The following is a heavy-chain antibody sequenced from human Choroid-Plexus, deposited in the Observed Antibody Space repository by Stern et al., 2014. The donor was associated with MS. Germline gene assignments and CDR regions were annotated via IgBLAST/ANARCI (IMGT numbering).Heavy chain of an antibody. D-gene: IGHD2/OR15-2a*01. V-gene: IGHV3-30*18. CDR1: GFTFGSCA. J-gene: IGHJ5*02. CDR3: AKDRQYLTYFFDH. Sequence: VHLVESGGGVVQPGRPLRLSCVASGFTFGSCAMHWVRQAPGKGLEWVAGVAYDGSNKYYADSVKGRFSSSRDNSQNPFYMQMSSLRPEDTAVYYCAKDRQYLTYFFDHWGQGSLVTVSS. CDR2: VAYDGSNK.